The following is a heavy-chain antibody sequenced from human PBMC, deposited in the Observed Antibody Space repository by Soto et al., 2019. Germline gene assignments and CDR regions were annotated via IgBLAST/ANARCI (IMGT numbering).Heavy chain of an antibody. V-gene: IGHV1-69*08. J-gene: IGHJ5*02. CDR2: IIPMLNIA. CDR3: ARESGGYYDSGGAVFDP. D-gene: IGHD3-22*01. Sequence: QVQLVQSGAEVKKTGSSVKVSCKASGGTFSSYTLNWVRQAPGQGLEWMGRIIPMLNIATYAQKFQGRVTITAEKSTNTVNMDLSSLRSEDTAVYYCARESGGYYDSGGAVFDPWGQEPWSPSPQ. CDR1: GGTFSSYT.